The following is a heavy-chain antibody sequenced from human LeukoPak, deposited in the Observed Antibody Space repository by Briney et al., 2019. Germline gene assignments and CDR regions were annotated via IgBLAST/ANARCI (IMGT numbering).Heavy chain of an antibody. D-gene: IGHD5-12*01. V-gene: IGHV1-2*02. J-gene: IGHJ4*02. CDR2: INPNSGGT. CDR3: ATGSDSGYYRVGTYFDY. CDR1: GYTFTDYY. Sequence: ASVTVSYKASGYTFTDYYMHWVRQAPGQGLEWMGWINPNSGGTNYAQKFQGRVTMTRDTSISTAYMELSRLRSDDTAVYYCATGSDSGYYRVGTYFDYWGQGTLVTVSS.